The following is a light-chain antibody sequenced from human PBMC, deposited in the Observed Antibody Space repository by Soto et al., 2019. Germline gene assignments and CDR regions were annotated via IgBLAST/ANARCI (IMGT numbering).Light chain of an antibody. CDR3: QQYGGSPPT. V-gene: IGKV3-20*01. J-gene: IGKJ1*01. CDR1: QSVTSSY. CDR2: GAS. Sequence: EIVLTQSLATLSLSPGERATLSCRASQSVTSSYLAWYQQKPGQAPRLLIYGASSRATGIPDRFSGSGSGTDFTLTISRLEPEDFAVYYCQQYGGSPPTFGQGTKVEIK.